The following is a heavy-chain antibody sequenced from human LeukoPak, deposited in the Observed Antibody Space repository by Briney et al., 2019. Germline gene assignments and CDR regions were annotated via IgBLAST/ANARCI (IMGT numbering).Heavy chain of an antibody. CDR3: AKTAGYSNSWYSD. D-gene: IGHD6-13*01. V-gene: IGHV3-23*01. Sequence: PGGSLRLSCAASGFTFSSYAMSWVRQAPGKGLEWVSGIGGSGTYTYYTDSVQGRFTISRDNSNNILYLQINSLRAEDTAVYYCAKTAGYSNSWYSDWGQGTLVTVSS. J-gene: IGHJ4*02. CDR1: GFTFSSYA. CDR2: IGGSGTYT.